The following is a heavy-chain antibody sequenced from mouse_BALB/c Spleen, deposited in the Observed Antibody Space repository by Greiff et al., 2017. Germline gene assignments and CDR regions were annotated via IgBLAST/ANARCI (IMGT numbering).Heavy chain of an antibody. D-gene: IGHD3-2*01. CDR3: TRKERQLGLSWFAY. Sequence: QVQLQQSGAELVRPGASVTLSCKASGYTFTDYEMHWVKQTPVHGLEWIGAIDPETGGTAYNQKFKGKATLTADKSSSTAYMELRSLTSEDSAVYYCTRKERQLGLSWFAYWGQGTLVTVSA. J-gene: IGHJ3*01. CDR1: GYTFTDYE. CDR2: IDPETGGT. V-gene: IGHV1-15*01.